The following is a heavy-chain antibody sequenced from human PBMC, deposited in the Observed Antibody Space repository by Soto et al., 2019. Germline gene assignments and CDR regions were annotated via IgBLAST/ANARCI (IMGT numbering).Heavy chain of an antibody. D-gene: IGHD2-15*01. Sequence: QAQLVQSGAEVKKPGASVKVSCQAGGYTFADYGISWVRQAPGQGLEWMGWIGPYNGNTNYAQNLQDRGTMTTDTSTNTAYMELRSLRADDTALYYCARCYCSVGSCYTCWHFDLWGRGTLLTVSS. V-gene: IGHV1-18*01. CDR3: ARCYCSVGSCYTCWHFDL. CDR2: IGPYNGNT. J-gene: IGHJ2*01. CDR1: GYTFADYG.